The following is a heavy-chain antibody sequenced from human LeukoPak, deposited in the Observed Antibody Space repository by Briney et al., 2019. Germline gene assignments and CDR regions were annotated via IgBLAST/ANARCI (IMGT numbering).Heavy chain of an antibody. CDR3: ARRASSGSYFDY. D-gene: IGHD1-26*01. CDR1: GGSISSYY. V-gene: IGHV4-59*08. CDR2: IYYSGST. Sequence: SETLSLTCTVSGGSISSYYWSWIRQPPGKGLEWIGYIYYSGSTNYNPSLKSRVTISVDTSKNQFSLKLSSVTAADTAVYYCARRASSGSYFDYWGQGTLVTVSS. J-gene: IGHJ4*02.